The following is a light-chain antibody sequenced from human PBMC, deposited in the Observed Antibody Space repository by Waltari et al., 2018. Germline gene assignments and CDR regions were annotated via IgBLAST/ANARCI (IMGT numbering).Light chain of an antibody. J-gene: IGLJ2*01. Sequence: HSALTQPASVSGSPGQSITISCTGSSRHIGNYNYVSCYQQPPGKAPKLMIFDVRNRPSGVSNRCSGSKSGNTASLTISGLQAEDEADYYCSSYISSDTLELFGGGTSLTVL. CDR1: SRHIGNYNY. V-gene: IGLV2-14*03. CDR2: DVR. CDR3: SSYISSDTLEL.